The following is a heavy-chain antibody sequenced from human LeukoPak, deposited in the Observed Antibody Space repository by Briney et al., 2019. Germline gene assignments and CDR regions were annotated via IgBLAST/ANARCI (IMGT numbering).Heavy chain of an antibody. D-gene: IGHD6-13*01. Sequence: PGRSLRLSCAASGFTFSSYGMHWVRQAPGKGLEWVAVISYDGSNKYYADPVKGRFTISRDNSKNTLYLQMNSLRAEDTAVYYCAKGSIAAAGNFFDYWGQGTLVTASS. V-gene: IGHV3-30*18. J-gene: IGHJ4*02. CDR3: AKGSIAAAGNFFDY. CDR2: ISYDGSNK. CDR1: GFTFSSYG.